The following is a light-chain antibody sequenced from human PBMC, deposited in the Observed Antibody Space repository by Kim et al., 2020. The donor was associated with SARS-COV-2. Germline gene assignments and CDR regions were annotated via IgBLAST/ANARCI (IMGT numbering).Light chain of an antibody. CDR1: SNIVGNQG. CDR3: SALDSSLSARV. V-gene: IGLV10-54*02. CDR2: RNN. J-gene: IGLJ3*02. Sequence: QAGLTQPPSVSKGLRQTATLTCTGNSNIVGNQGAAWLQQHQGHPPKLLSYRNNNRPSGISERFSASRSGNTASLTMTGLQPEDEADYYCSALDSSLSARVFGGGTQLTVL.